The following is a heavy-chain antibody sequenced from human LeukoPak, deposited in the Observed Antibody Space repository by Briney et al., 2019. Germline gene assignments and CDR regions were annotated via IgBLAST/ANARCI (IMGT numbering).Heavy chain of an antibody. V-gene: IGHV3-23*01. J-gene: IGHJ3*02. CDR1: GFTFSSYA. Sequence: GGSLRLSCAASGFTFSSYAMSWVRQAPGKGLEWVSAISGSGGSTYYADSVKGRFTISRDNSKNTLYLQMNSLRPEDTAVYYCAKWWGSGYAFDMWGQGTMVTVSS. CDR3: AKWWGSGYAFDM. CDR2: ISGSGGST. D-gene: IGHD3-10*01.